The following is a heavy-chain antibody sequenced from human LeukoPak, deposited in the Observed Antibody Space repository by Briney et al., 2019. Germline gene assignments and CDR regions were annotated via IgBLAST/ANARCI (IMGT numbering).Heavy chain of an antibody. D-gene: IGHD7-27*01. CDR1: GYTFTGYY. Sequence: ASVKVSCKASGYTFTGYYMHWVRQAPGQGLEWMGRINPNSGGTNYAQKFQGRVTMTRDTSVSTAYMELSRLRSDDTAVYYCASSGDREYYFDYWGQGTLVTVSS. CDR2: INPNSGGT. CDR3: ASSGDREYYFDY. J-gene: IGHJ4*02. V-gene: IGHV1-2*06.